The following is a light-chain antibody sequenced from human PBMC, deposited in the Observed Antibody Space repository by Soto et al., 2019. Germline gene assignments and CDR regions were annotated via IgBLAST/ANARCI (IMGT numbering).Light chain of an antibody. J-gene: IGKJ1*01. V-gene: IGKV3-11*01. CDR1: QSVGNS. CDR3: QHRANWT. Sequence: DIVLTQSPATLSLSPGERATLSCRASQSVGNSLAWYQHKPGQAPRLLLYDVFNRAAGVPARFSGSGSGTDFTLTISSLESEDFAVYYCQHRANWTFGQGTKVEI. CDR2: DVF.